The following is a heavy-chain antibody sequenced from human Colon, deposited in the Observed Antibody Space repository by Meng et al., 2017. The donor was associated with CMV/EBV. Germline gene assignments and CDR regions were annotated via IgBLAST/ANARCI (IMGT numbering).Heavy chain of an antibody. J-gene: IGHJ4*02. Sequence: ASVKVSCKTSGYAFTDYYLHWVRQAPGQGLEWMGWVNPNTGDTNYVQKFQGRVTLTRDTSISTAFMELTRLQSDDTAVYYCARGGQRGPFWGGYYASNWGQGTLVTVSS. CDR2: VNPNTGDT. D-gene: IGHD3-3*01. CDR3: ARGGQRGPFWGGYYASN. V-gene: IGHV1-2*02. CDR1: GYAFTDYY.